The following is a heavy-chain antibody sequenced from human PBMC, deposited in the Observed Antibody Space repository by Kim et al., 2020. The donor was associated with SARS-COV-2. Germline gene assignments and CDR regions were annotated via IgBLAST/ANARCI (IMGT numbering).Heavy chain of an antibody. CDR1: GFTFDSFW. V-gene: IGHV3-7*03. Sequence: GGSLRLSCAASGFTFDSFWMSWVRQAPGKGLEWVANIKHDGSEKYYVDSMKGRFTVSRDNAKNSLYLQISSLRAEDTAVYYCARDSSDGYELWGQGTLVTVSS. J-gene: IGHJ4*02. CDR3: ARDSSDGYEL. CDR2: IKHDGSEK. D-gene: IGHD5-12*01.